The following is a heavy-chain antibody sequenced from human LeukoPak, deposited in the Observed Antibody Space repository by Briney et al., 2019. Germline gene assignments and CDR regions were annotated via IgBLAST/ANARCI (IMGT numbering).Heavy chain of an antibody. CDR3: ARGRTYYYDTSGYYPSIYYGMDV. CDR2: INHGEST. V-gene: IGHV4-34*01. J-gene: IGHJ6*02. D-gene: IGHD3-22*01. Sequence: PSETLSLTCAVSGGAFSGYYWYWIRQPPGKGLEWIGEINHGESTNYNPSLKSRATLSVDTSKNQFSLKLTSVTAADKAVYYCARGRTYYYDTSGYYPSIYYGMDVWGQGTTVIVSS. CDR1: GGAFSGYY.